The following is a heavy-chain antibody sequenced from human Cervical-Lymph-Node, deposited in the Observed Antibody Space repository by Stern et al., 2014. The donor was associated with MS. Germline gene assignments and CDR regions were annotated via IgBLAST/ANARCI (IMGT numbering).Heavy chain of an antibody. CDR2: IIPIIGTA. D-gene: IGHD3-10*01. CDR3: ALGGFGHYFEY. Sequence: QLLQSGAEVQKPGSSVKVSCRASGGTFSSSDISWVRQAPGQGLAWMGGIIPIIGTANYAQKYQGRVTITADESTSTAYMELSSLRSEDTAIYYCALGGFGHYFEYWGQGTLVTVSS. V-gene: IGHV1-69*01. CDR1: GGTFSSSD. J-gene: IGHJ4*02.